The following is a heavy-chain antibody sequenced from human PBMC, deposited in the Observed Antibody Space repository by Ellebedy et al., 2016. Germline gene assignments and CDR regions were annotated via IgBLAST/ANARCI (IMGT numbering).Heavy chain of an antibody. CDR3: ARVHCSSTSCYWGGALDI. CDR1: GFTFSSYA. CDR2: ISSSSSYT. Sequence: GESLKISCAASGFTFSSYAMSWVRQAPGKGLEWVSYISSSSSYTNYADSVKGRFTISRDNSKNTLYLQMNSLRAEDTAVYYCARVHCSSTSCYWGGALDIWGQGTMVTVSS. J-gene: IGHJ3*02. D-gene: IGHD2-2*01. V-gene: IGHV3-23*01.